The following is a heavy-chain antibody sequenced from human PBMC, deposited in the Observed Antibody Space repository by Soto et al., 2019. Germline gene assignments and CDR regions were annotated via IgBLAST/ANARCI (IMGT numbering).Heavy chain of an antibody. J-gene: IGHJ1*01. CDR1: EGSISSGGYY. Sequence: SETMSVTCSVAEGSISSGGYYWSWIRQHPGKGLEWIGYIYYSGSTYYNPSLKSRVTISVDTSKNQFSLKLSSVTAADTAVYYCARLVWSGYYPPYFQHWGQGTLVTVSS. V-gene: IGHV4-31*03. D-gene: IGHD3-3*01. CDR3: ARLVWSGYYPPYFQH. CDR2: IYYSGST.